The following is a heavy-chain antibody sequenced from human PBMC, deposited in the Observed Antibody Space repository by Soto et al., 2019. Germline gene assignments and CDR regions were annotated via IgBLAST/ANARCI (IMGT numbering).Heavy chain of an antibody. Sequence: AGGSLRLSCAASGLTFSNAWINWVRQATGKGLEWVSVISSSGGTTYYADSVKGRFTISRDNAKNSLYLQMNSLRAEDTAVYYCARTGDCSSTSCYSLGYYYYYMDVWGKGTTVTVSS. CDR2: ISSSGGTT. J-gene: IGHJ6*03. CDR3: ARTGDCSSTSCYSLGYYYYYMDV. D-gene: IGHD2-2*01. V-gene: IGHV3-48*01. CDR1: GLTFSNAW.